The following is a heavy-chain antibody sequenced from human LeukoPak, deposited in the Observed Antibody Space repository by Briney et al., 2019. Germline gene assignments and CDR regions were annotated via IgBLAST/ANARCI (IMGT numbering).Heavy chain of an antibody. V-gene: IGHV3-66*01. J-gene: IGHJ4*02. D-gene: IGHD4-17*01. CDR3: TYGDYPLKY. Sequence: GGSLRLSCAASGLSVTGNYWNWVRQAPGQGLEWVSLIYSDGKTRYADSVKGRFTFSRDQTKNTLYLQMSSLRDGDTAVYYCTYGDYPLKYWGQGTLVTVSS. CDR2: IYSDGKT. CDR1: GLSVTGNY.